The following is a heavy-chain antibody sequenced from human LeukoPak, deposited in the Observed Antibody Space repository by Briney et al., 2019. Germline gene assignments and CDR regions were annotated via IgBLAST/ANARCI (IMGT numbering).Heavy chain of an antibody. CDR3: ARGGRTTVGYYYYYGMDV. Sequence: SETLSLTCAVYGGSFSGYYWSWIRQPPGKGLEWIGEINHSGSTNYNPSLKSRVTISVDTSKNQFSLKLSSVTAADTAVYYRARGGRTTVGYYYYYGMDVWGQGTTVTVSS. CDR2: INHSGST. J-gene: IGHJ6*02. V-gene: IGHV4-34*01. CDR1: GGSFSGYY. D-gene: IGHD4-23*01.